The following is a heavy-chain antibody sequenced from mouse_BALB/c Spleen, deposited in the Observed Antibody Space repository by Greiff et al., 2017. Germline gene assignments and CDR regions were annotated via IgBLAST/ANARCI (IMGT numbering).Heavy chain of an antibody. J-gene: IGHJ4*01. D-gene: IGHD1-2*01. CDR3: AREPTATAMDY. CDR1: GFTFSDYY. CDR2: ISDGGSYT. Sequence: VQLKESGGGLVKPGGSLKLSCAASGFTFSDYYMYWVRQTPEKRLEWVATISDGGSYTYYPDSVKGRFTISRDNAKNNLYLQMSSLKSEDTAMYYCAREPTATAMDYWGQGTSVTVSS. V-gene: IGHV5-4*02.